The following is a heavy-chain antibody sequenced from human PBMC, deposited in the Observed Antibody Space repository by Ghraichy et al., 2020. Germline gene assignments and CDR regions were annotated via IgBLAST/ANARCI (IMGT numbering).Heavy chain of an antibody. D-gene: IGHD1-26*01. CDR3: ARYATPRSGSYSARWFDP. V-gene: IGHV4-34*01. CDR2: INHSGST. Sequence: SETLSLTCAVYGGSFSGYYWSWIRQPPGKGLEWIGEINHSGSTNYNPSLKSRVTISVDTSKNQFSLKLSSVTAADTAVYYCARYATPRSGSYSARWFDPWGQGTLVTVSS. CDR1: GGSFSGYY. J-gene: IGHJ5*02.